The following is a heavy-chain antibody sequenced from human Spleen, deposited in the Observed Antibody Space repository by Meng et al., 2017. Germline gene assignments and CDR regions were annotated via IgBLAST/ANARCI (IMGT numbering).Heavy chain of an antibody. CDR3: ARNGAYCLDS. Sequence: QVPLQESGPGRVKPSGTLSLTCVVSGGSISSSNWWSWVRQPPGKGLQWIGEIYQSGSTSSYNPSLRSRVTMSLDTSRNQISLMLTSVTAADTAVYYCARNGAYCLDSWGQGTLVTVSS. CDR2: IYQSGST. V-gene: IGHV4-4*02. D-gene: IGHD2-21*01. CDR1: GGSISSSNW. J-gene: IGHJ4*02.